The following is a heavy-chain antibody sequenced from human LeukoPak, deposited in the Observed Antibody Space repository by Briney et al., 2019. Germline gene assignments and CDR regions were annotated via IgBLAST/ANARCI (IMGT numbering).Heavy chain of an antibody. CDR3: ARAERYRYSSSAVWFDP. D-gene: IGHD6-6*01. J-gene: IGHJ5*02. Sequence: ASVKDSCKASGYTFTGYYMHWLRQAPGQGLEWMGRINPNSGGTNYAQKFQGRVTMTRDTFISTAYMELSRLRSDDTAVYYCARAERYRYSSSAVWFDPWGQGTLVTVSS. CDR2: INPNSGGT. CDR1: GYTFTGYY. V-gene: IGHV1-2*06.